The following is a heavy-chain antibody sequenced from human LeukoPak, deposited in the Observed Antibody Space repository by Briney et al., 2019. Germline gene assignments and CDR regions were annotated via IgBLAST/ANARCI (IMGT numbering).Heavy chain of an antibody. CDR2: ISAYNGNT. CDR3: ARVLIYCGGDCYFFVRTDYYYMDV. CDR1: GYTFTSYG. V-gene: IGHV1-18*01. D-gene: IGHD2-21*01. J-gene: IGHJ6*03. Sequence: GASVKVSCKASGYTFTSYGISWVRQAPGQGLERMGWISAYNGNTNYAQKLQGRVTMTTDTSTSTAYMELRSLRSDDKAVYYCARVLIYCGGDCYFFVRTDYYYMDVWGKGTTVTVSS.